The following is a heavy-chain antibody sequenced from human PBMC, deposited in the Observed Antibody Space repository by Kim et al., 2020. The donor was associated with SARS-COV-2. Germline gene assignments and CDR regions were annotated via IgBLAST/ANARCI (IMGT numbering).Heavy chain of an antibody. CDR1: GYTFTSYG. J-gene: IGHJ6*02. CDR2: ISAYNGNT. V-gene: IGHV1-18*01. CDR3: ARGGYSSGTRWYYYGMDV. Sequence: ASVKVSCKSSGYTFTSYGISWVRQAPGQGLEWMGWISAYNGNTNYAQKLQGRVTMTTDTSTSTAYMELRSLRSDDTAVYYCARGGYSSGTRWYYYGMDVWGQGTTVTVSS. D-gene: IGHD6-19*01.